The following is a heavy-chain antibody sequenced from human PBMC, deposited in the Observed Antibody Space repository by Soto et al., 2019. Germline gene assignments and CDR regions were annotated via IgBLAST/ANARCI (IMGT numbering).Heavy chain of an antibody. CDR2: ISGSGGST. J-gene: IGHJ6*02. D-gene: IGHD5-12*01. V-gene: IGHV3-23*01. Sequence: GGSLRLSCAASGFTFSSYAMSWVRQAPGKGLEWVSAISGSGGSTYYADSVKGRFTISRDNSENTLYLQMNSLRAEDTAVYYCAKAPIVATRVYYYYGMDVWGQGTTVTVSS. CDR1: GFTFSSYA. CDR3: AKAPIVATRVYYYYGMDV.